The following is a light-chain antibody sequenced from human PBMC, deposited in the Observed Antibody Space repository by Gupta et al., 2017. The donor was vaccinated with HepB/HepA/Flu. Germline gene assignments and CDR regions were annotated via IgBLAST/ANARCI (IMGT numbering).Light chain of an antibody. CDR2: EVS. J-gene: IGLJ2*01. CDR1: SSDVGSYNR. Sequence: QSALTQPPSVSGSPGQSATISCTGTSSDVGSYNRASWYQQPPGTAPKLMIYEVSNRPSGVPDRFSGSESGNTASLTISGLQAENEADYYCSSYTSSSTVVFGGGTKLTVL. CDR3: SSYTSSSTVV. V-gene: IGLV2-18*02.